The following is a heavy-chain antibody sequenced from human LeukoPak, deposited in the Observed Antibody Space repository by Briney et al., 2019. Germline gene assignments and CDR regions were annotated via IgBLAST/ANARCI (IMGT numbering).Heavy chain of an antibody. CDR1: GFTFRSYW. D-gene: IGHD1-26*01. CDR2: VKKDGSEK. CDR3: ARDAGRAGDAFDI. V-gene: IGHV3-7*03. J-gene: IGHJ3*02. Sequence: GGSLRLSCAASGFTFRSYWMSWVRQAPGKGLEWVASVKKDGSEKYYVDSVKGRFTVSRDNAKNSLYLQMNSLRVEDTAMYYCARDAGRAGDAFDIWGQGTMVTVSS.